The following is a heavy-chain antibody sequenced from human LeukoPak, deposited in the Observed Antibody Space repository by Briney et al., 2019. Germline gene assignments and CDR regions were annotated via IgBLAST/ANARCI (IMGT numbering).Heavy chain of an antibody. J-gene: IGHJ3*02. D-gene: IGHD4-11*01. CDR2: ISSTGST. Sequence: SETLSLTCTVSGGSISSGGHYWSWIRQPAGKGLEYLGRISSTGSTNYNPSLRSRVTISADTSKNHFSLKLTSVTAADTAVYYCARDYSSSSWMEAFEIWGPGTKVTVSS. CDR3: ARDYSSSSWMEAFEI. CDR1: GGSISSGGHY. V-gene: IGHV4-61*02.